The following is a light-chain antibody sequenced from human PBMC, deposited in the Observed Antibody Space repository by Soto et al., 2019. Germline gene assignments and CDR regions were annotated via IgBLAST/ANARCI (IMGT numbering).Light chain of an antibody. Sequence: EIVMTQSPATLSVSPGERATLSCRASQSVSSYLAWYQQRPGQVPRLLIYSASTRATGIPARFSGSGSGTEFTLTISGLQSEDVAVYYCQQYNNWPPYTFGQGTKLEIK. V-gene: IGKV3-15*01. CDR2: SAS. CDR1: QSVSSY. J-gene: IGKJ2*01. CDR3: QQYNNWPPYT.